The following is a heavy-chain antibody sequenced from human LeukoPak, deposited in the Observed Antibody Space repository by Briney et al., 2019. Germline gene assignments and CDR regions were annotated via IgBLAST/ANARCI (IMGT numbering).Heavy chain of an antibody. J-gene: IGHJ4*02. CDR3: ASEGYYYDSSGLMDY. D-gene: IGHD3-22*01. V-gene: IGHV4-39*07. CDR2: IYYSGST. Sequence: SETLSLTCTVSGGSISSSSYYWGWIRQPPGKGLEWIGSIYYSGSTYYNPSLESRVTISVDTSKNQFSLKLSSVTAADTAVYYCASEGYYYDSSGLMDYWGQGTLVTVSS. CDR1: GGSISSSSYY.